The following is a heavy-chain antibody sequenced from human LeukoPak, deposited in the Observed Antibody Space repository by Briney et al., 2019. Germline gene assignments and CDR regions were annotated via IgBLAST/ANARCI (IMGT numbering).Heavy chain of an antibody. CDR1: GGSISSSSYY. Sequence: SSETLSLTCTVSGGSISSSSYYWGWIRQPPGKGLEWIGSIYYSGSTYYNPSLKSRVTISVDTSKNQFSLKLSSVTAADTAVYYCARIMAEEIVGATNWFDPWGQGTLVTVSS. V-gene: IGHV4-39*01. CDR2: IYYSGST. D-gene: IGHD1-26*01. J-gene: IGHJ5*02. CDR3: ARIMAEEIVGATNWFDP.